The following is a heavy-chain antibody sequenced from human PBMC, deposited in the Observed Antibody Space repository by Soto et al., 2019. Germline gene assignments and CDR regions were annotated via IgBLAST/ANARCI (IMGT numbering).Heavy chain of an antibody. V-gene: IGHV3-48*01. Sequence: GGSLRLSCAASGFTFSSYSMNWVRQAPGKGLEWVSYISSSSSTIYYADSVKGRFTISRDNAKNSLYLQMNSLRAEDTAVYYCATGDYVTAFDIWGQGTMVTVSS. CDR2: ISSSSSTI. D-gene: IGHD4-17*01. CDR3: ATGDYVTAFDI. J-gene: IGHJ3*02. CDR1: GFTFSSYS.